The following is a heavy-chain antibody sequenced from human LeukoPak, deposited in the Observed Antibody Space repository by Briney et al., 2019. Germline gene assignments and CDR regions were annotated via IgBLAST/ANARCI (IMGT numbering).Heavy chain of an antibody. J-gene: IGHJ5*02. Sequence: PSETLSLTCTVSGGFISSYYWSWIRQPPGKGLEWIGYIYYSGSTNYNPSLKSRVTISVDTSKNQFSLKLSSVTAADTAVYYCARKEMWFDPWGQGTLVTVSS. CDR1: GGFISSYY. CDR3: ARKEMWFDP. V-gene: IGHV4-59*08. CDR2: IYYSGST.